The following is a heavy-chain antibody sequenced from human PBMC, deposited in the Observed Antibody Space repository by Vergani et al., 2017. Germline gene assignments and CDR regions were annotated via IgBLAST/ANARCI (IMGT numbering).Heavy chain of an antibody. CDR1: GFTFSSYG. J-gene: IGHJ4*02. Sequence: QVQLVESGGGVVQPGRSLRLSCAASGFTFSSYGMHWVRQAPGKGLEWVAVIWYDGSNKYYADSVKGRFTISRDNSKNTLYLQMNSLRAEDTAVYYCARDFSSWSFLDYGGQGTLVTVSS. D-gene: IGHD6-13*01. V-gene: IGHV3-33*01. CDR2: IWYDGSNK. CDR3: ARDFSSWSFLDY.